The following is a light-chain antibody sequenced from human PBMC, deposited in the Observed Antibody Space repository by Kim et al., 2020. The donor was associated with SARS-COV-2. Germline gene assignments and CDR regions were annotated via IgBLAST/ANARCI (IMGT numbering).Light chain of an antibody. Sequence: GQRVTISCTGSTSNIGSHYVYWYQKLRGTAPKLLIYRNNPRPSGVPDRFSGSKSGTSASRAISGLRSGDGADYYCAACDDSLSGPVFGGGTQLTVL. CDR3: AACDDSLSGPV. CDR2: RNN. J-gene: IGLJ3*02. CDR1: TSNIGSHY. V-gene: IGLV1-47*01.